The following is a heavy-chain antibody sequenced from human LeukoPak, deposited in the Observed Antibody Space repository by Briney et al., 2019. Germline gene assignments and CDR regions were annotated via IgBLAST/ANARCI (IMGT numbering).Heavy chain of an antibody. J-gene: IGHJ4*02. D-gene: IGHD3-16*02. CDR1: GFTFSSSW. V-gene: IGHV3-7*02. CDR3: ARLLYDYVWGSYRSYYFDF. Sequence: GGSLRLSCAASGFTFSSSWMSWVRQAPGKGLEWVANINQDGSEQYYVDSVKGRFTITRDNAKNSLYLQMNSLRAEDTAVYYCARLLYDYVWGSYRSYYFDFWGQGTLVTVSS. CDR2: INQDGSEQ.